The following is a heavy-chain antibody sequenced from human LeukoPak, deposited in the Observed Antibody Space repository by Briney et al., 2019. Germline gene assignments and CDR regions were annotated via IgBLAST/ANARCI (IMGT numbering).Heavy chain of an antibody. J-gene: IGHJ4*02. D-gene: IGHD6-19*01. CDR3: ARGDSSGWYWFDM. CDR1: GFTIEDYG. CDR2: ITWNGGTI. Sequence: GGSLRLSCAASGFTIEDYGVNWVRQIPGQGLEWVSGITWNGGTIVYADSVKGRFTISRDNAKNSLYLQMNSLRVEDTALYYCARGDSSGWYWFDMWGQGTLVTVSS. V-gene: IGHV3-20*04.